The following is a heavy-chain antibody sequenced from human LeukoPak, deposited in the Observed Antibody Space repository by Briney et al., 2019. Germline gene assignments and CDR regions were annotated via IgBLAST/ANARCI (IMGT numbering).Heavy chain of an antibody. D-gene: IGHD3-22*01. CDR1: GYTFSDYY. J-gene: IGHJ6*02. CDR3: ARSSYYDRSEGAMDV. Sequence: ASVKVSCKASGYTFSDYYKHWVRQAPGQGLEWMGRINPNSGDTNYAQKFQGRVTMTRDTSINTAYMELSRLRSDDTAVYYCARSSYYDRSEGAMDVWGQGTTVTISS. CDR2: INPNSGDT. V-gene: IGHV1-2*06.